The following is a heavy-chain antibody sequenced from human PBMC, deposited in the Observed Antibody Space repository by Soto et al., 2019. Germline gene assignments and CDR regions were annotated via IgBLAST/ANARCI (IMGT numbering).Heavy chain of an antibody. CDR1: GFTFSSYA. CDR2: IGASGAAT. Sequence: EVQLLESGGGLVQPGGSLRLSCAASGFTFSSYAMSLVRQAPGKGLEWVSGIGASGAATYYADSVKGRFTISRDNSKNTLHLKMNSMRAEDTAVYYCAIRKTGSYFDYWGQGTLVTVSS. CDR3: AIRKTGSYFDY. D-gene: IGHD1-26*01. J-gene: IGHJ4*02. V-gene: IGHV3-23*01.